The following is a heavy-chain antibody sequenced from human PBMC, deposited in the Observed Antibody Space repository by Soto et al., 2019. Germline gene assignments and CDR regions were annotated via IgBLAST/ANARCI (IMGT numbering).Heavy chain of an antibody. CDR2: ISAYNGNT. D-gene: IGHD3-22*01. Sequence: QVQLVQSGAEVKKPGASVKVSCKASGYTCTSYGISWVRQAPGQGLEWMGWISAYNGNTNYAQKRQGRVTMTTDTSTSTAYMELTSLRSDDTAVYYCARDGYYDSSGYRSDFDYWGQGTLVTVSS. V-gene: IGHV1-18*01. CDR1: GYTCTSYG. J-gene: IGHJ4*02. CDR3: ARDGYYDSSGYRSDFDY.